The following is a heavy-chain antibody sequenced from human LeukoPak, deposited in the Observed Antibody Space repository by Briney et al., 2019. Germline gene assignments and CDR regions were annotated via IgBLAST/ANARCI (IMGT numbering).Heavy chain of an antibody. CDR2: IYHSGST. D-gene: IGHD3-10*01. CDR3: ARDGGGFDP. J-gene: IGHJ5*02. Sequence: PSETLSLTCAVSGGSISSGGYSWSWIRQPPGKGLEWIGYIYHSGSTYYNPSLKSRVTISVDRSKNQFSLKLSSVTAADTAVYYCARDGGGFDPWGQGTLVTVSS. V-gene: IGHV4-30-2*01. CDR1: GGSISSGGYS.